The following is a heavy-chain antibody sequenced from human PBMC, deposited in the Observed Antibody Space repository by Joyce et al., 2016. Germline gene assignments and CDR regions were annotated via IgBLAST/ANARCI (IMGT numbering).Heavy chain of an antibody. CDR1: GFTFSKYW. J-gene: IGHJ3*01. CDR2: IKEDGSEK. CDR3: ARSSDWYAFDV. V-gene: IGHV3-7*01. D-gene: IGHD2-21*01. Sequence: EVQLVESGGGLVQPGGSLRLSCAASGFTFSKYWMSWVRQAPGKGLEWVTKIKEDGSEKDSVDSVKGRFTLSRDNANNFLYLQMNSLRAEDTAMFYCARSSDWYAFDVWGQGTMVTVSS.